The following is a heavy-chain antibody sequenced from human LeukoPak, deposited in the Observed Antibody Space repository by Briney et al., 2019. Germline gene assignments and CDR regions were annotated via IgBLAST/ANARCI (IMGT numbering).Heavy chain of an antibody. CDR3: AKDFRIGYSAHFDY. Sequence: GGSLRLSCAASGFTVSNSYMSWVRQAPGKGLEWVSIIYSGGSTYYADSVKGRFSISRDNSKNTLYLQMDSLRGEDTAVYYCAKDFRIGYSAHFDYWGQGALVTVSS. V-gene: IGHV3-53*01. D-gene: IGHD2-21*01. CDR2: IYSGGST. J-gene: IGHJ4*02. CDR1: GFTVSNSY.